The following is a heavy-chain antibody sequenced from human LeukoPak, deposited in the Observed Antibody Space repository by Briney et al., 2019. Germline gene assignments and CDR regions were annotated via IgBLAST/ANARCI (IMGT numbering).Heavy chain of an antibody. CDR2: TSSSDDGT. J-gene: IGHJ4*02. D-gene: IGHD2-8*01. V-gene: IGHV3-23*01. Sequence: GGSLRLSRVASGFPLSNYAMSWVRQVPGKGLEWVSATSSSDDGTYYADSVRGRFTISRDNSKNTLYLQMNRLRVEDAALYYCARGPTNGQAFDYWGQGTLVSVSS. CDR3: ARGPTNGQAFDY. CDR1: GFPLSNYA.